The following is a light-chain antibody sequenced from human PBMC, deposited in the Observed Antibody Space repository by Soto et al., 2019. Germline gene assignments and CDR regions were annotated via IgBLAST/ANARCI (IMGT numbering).Light chain of an antibody. CDR2: AAS. CDR1: QDIRDA. V-gene: IGKV1-6*01. J-gene: IGKJ1*01. Sequence: IQITQSPSALSASVGDRVTITCRARQDIRDALGWYQQKPRKAPKLLIYAASSLQSGVRSRFSGSGSRTDLTLTISSLQPEDFATYYRLQDYSLWTLGKWTQVEMK. CDR3: LQDYSLWT.